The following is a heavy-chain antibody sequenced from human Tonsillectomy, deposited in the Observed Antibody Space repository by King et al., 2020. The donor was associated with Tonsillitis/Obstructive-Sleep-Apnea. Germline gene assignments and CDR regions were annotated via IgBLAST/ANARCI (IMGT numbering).Heavy chain of an antibody. V-gene: IGHV2-70*11. Sequence: VTLKESGPALVKPTQTLTLTCTFSGFSLSTSGMCVSWIRQPPGKALEWLARIDWDDDKYYSTSLKTRLTISKDTSKNQVVLTMNNMDPVHTATYYCARIQPDCGSTGRWFDPWGQGTLVTVSS. CDR2: IDWDDDK. CDR3: ARIQPDCGSTGRWFDP. CDR1: GFSLSTSGMC. D-gene: IGHD2-2*01. J-gene: IGHJ5*02.